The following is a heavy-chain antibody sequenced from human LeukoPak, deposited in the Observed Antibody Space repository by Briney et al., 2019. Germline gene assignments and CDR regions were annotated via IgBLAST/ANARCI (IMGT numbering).Heavy chain of an antibody. CDR2: ISGGSGGS. CDR3: ARAQGIAAFGTLPLLAFEI. J-gene: IGHJ3*02. CDR1: GFKVQSYG. Sequence: PGGSLRLSCEASGFKVQSYGMTWVRQAPGKGPEWVSSISGGSGGSKYAGSLKGRFIVSREQSKNVLYLQMNSLRVEDTAIYFCARAQGIAAFGTLPLLAFEIWGQGTVVTVAS. V-gene: IGHV3-23*01. D-gene: IGHD6-13*01.